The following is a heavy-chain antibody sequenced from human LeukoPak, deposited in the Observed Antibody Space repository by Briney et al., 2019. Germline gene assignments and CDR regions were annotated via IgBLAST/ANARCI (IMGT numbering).Heavy chain of an antibody. J-gene: IGHJ2*01. Sequence: PGESLRLSCAASGFTFSGYAMHWVRQAPGKGLEYVSAITNSGSKTYYANSVKGRFTIPRDNSKNTLFLQMGSLRAEDMAVYYCARVAPGGNFDLWGRGTLVAVSS. CDR1: GFTFSGYA. CDR3: ARVAPGGNFDL. CDR2: ITNSGSKT. D-gene: IGHD3-16*01. V-gene: IGHV3-64*01.